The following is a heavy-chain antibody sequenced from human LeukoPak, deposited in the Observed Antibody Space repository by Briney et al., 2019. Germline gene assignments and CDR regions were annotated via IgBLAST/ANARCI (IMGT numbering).Heavy chain of an antibody. Sequence: SETLSLTCAVYGGSFSGYYWSWIRQPPGKGLEWIGEINHRGSTNYNPSLNSRVTISVDTSKNQFSLKLSSVTAADTAVYYCARGRGRYCSSTSCYSTRYYMDVWGKGTTVTVSS. J-gene: IGHJ6*03. D-gene: IGHD2-2*01. CDR1: GGSFSGYY. CDR2: INHRGST. V-gene: IGHV4-34*01. CDR3: ARGRGRYCSSTSCYSTRYYMDV.